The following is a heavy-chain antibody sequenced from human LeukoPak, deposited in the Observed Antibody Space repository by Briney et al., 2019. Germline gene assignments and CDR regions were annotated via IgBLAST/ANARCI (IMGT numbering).Heavy chain of an antibody. D-gene: IGHD4-17*01. Sequence: SVKVSCKASGGTFSSYAISWVRQAPGQGLEWMGGIIPVFGTANYAQKFQGRVTITADESTSTAYMELSSLRSEDTAVYYCARGGDYGDSSDAFDIWGQGTMVTVSS. CDR1: GGTFSSYA. J-gene: IGHJ3*02. CDR2: IIPVFGTA. CDR3: ARGGDYGDSSDAFDI. V-gene: IGHV1-69*13.